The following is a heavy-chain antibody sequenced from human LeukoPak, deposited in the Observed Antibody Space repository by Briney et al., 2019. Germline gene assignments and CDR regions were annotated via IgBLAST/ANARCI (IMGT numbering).Heavy chain of an antibody. CDR3: AGEMATTSLDAFDY. CDR2: MSSSGNSK. V-gene: IGHV3-48*03. CDR1: GFTLSSYE. J-gene: IGHJ4*02. D-gene: IGHD5-24*01. Sequence: PGGSLRLSCAASGFTLSSYEMNWVRKAPGKGLEWVSYMSSSGNSKHYADSVKGRFTISRDNAKSSMYLQMNSLRAEDTAVYYCAGEMATTSLDAFDYWGQGTLVTVSS.